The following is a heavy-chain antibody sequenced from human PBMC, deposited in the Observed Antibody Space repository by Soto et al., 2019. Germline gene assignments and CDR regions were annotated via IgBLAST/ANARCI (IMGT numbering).Heavy chain of an antibody. Sequence: SETLSLTCTVSGGSISSYYWSWIRQPPGKGLEWIGYIYYSGSTNYNPSLKSRATISVDTSKNQFSLKLSSVTAADTAVYYCARARYYDFWSGFGYYYNYGMDVWGQETTLTVFS. D-gene: IGHD3-3*01. CDR3: ARARYYDFWSGFGYYYNYGMDV. CDR1: GGSISSYY. V-gene: IGHV4-59*01. CDR2: IYYSGST. J-gene: IGHJ6*02.